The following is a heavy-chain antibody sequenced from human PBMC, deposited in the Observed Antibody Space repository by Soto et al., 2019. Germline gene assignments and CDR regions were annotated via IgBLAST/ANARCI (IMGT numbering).Heavy chain of an antibody. CDR3: ARTLRYDFWSGYDGMDV. CDR1: GFTVSSNY. D-gene: IGHD3-3*01. CDR2: IYSGGST. J-gene: IGHJ6*02. V-gene: IGHV3-53*02. Sequence: EVQLVETGGGLIQPGGSLRLSCAASGFTVSSNYMSWVRQAPGKGLEWVSVIYSGGSTYYADSVKGRFTISRDNSKNTLYLKMNSLRAEDTAVYYCARTLRYDFWSGYDGMDVWGQGTTVTVSS.